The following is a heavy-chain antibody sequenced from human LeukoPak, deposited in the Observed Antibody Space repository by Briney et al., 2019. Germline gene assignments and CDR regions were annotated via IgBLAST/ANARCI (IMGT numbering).Heavy chain of an antibody. CDR2: IRYDGSNK. CDR3: AKDAFATVPQMFLFDY. J-gene: IGHJ4*02. CDR1: GFTFSSYG. Sequence: GRSLRLSCAASGFTFSSYGMHWVRQAPGKGLEWVAFIRYDGSNKYYADSVKGRFTISRDNSKNTLYLQMNSLRAEDTAVYYCAKDAFATVPQMFLFDYWGQGTLVTVSS. D-gene: IGHD1-26*01. V-gene: IGHV3-30*02.